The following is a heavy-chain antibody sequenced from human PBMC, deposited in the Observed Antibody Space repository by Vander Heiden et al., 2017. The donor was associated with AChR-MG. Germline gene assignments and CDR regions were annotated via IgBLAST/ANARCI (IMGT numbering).Heavy chain of an antibody. CDR2: ARNKAKSYTT. J-gene: IGHJ6*04. CDR3: TRLVRGTTSYQMDV. D-gene: IGHD1-1*01. Sequence: LEWVGRARNKAKSYTTEYAASVKGRFTISRDDSKNALYLQMKTLETEETAVYYCTRLVRGTTSYQMDVWGKGTTVTVSS. V-gene: IGHV3-72*01.